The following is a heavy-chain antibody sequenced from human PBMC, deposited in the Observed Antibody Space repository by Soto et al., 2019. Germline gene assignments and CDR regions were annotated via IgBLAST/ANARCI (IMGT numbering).Heavy chain of an antibody. CDR3: TRLVDTGVVNLAFDH. V-gene: IGHV3-73*01. J-gene: IGHJ4*02. D-gene: IGHD5-18*01. CDR1: GFTFTDSI. CDR2: ITSHLRGYAT. Sequence: HPGGSLRLSCTASGFTFTDSILHWVRQGSGKGLEWIGRITSHLRGYATAYGAPVRGKFIISRDDSKNTAWLQINSLEVEDTAVYFCTRLVDTGVVNLAFDHWGQGALVTVSS.